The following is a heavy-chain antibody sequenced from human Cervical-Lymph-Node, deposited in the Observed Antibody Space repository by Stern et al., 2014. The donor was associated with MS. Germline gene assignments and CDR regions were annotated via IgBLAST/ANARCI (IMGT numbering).Heavy chain of an antibody. V-gene: IGHV4-39*01. CDR3: ARHDGWLPHY. Sequence: QLQLQESGPGLVKPSETLSLTCSVSGGSISRSTYYWGWIRQPPGKGLEWIGSIYYSGTTYYNPSLKSRVTIDTSTHQFSLRLTSVTAADPAVYYCARHDGWLPHYWSQGTLVTVSS. CDR1: GGSISRSTYY. CDR2: IYYSGTT. D-gene: IGHD5-12*01. J-gene: IGHJ4*02.